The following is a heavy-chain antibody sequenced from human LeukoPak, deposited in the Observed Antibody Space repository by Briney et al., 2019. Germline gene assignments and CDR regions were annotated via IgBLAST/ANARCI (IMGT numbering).Heavy chain of an antibody. D-gene: IGHD2-2*01. CDR2: IIPFFVTA. CDR1: GGTFSSYA. Sequence: ASVKVSCKASGGTFSSYAISWVRQAPGQGLEWMGRIIPFFVTANYAQKFQGRVTITTDESTSTAYMELSSLRSEDTAVYYCARGDIVVVPAATYWYFDLWGRGTLVTVSS. J-gene: IGHJ2*01. V-gene: IGHV1-69*05. CDR3: ARGDIVVVPAATYWYFDL.